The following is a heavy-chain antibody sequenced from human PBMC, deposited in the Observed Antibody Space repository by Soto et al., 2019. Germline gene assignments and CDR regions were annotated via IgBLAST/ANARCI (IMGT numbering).Heavy chain of an antibody. D-gene: IGHD1-20*01. CDR2: INAGNGNT. J-gene: IGHJ4*02. Sequence: ASVKVSCKASGYTFTSYDMHWVRQAPGQRLEWMGWINAGNGNTKCSQKFQGRVTITRDTSASTAYMELSSLRSEDTAVYYCARDKITGLLDYWGQGTLVTVSS. CDR3: ARDKITGLLDY. CDR1: GYTFTSYD. V-gene: IGHV1-3*01.